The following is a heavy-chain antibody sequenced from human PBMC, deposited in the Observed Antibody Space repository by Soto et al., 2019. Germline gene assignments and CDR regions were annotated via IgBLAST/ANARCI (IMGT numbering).Heavy chain of an antibody. V-gene: IGHV4-61*05. CDR3: ARHNYGSGSTYFDY. CDR1: GGSISSGGYS. CDR2: IYYSENT. D-gene: IGHD3-10*01. J-gene: IGHJ4*02. Sequence: SETLSLTCTVSGGSISSGGYSWGWIRQSPGKGLEWIGYIYYSENTNYNPSLQSRVTISVDTSKNQFSLKLNSMTAADTAVYYCARHNYGSGSTYFDYWGQGTLVTVSS.